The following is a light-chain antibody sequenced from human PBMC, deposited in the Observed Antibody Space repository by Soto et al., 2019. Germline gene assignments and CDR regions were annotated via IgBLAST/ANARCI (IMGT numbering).Light chain of an antibody. CDR1: SSDVGGYNY. CDR2: DVS. J-gene: IGLJ2*01. CDR3: SSYTSSSTPVV. V-gene: IGLV2-14*01. Sequence: QSALTQPASVSGCPGQSITISCTGTSSDVGGYNYVSWYQQHPGKAPILMIYDVSNRPSGVSNRFSGSKSGNTASLTISGLQAEDEADYYCSSYTSSSTPVVFGGGTKLTVL.